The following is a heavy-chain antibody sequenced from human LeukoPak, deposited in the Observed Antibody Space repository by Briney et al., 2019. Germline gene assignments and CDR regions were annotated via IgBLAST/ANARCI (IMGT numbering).Heavy chain of an antibody. J-gene: IGHJ6*02. V-gene: IGHV3-7*04. Sequence: GGSLRLSCAASGFTFSTYWMSWVRQAPGKGLEGVANIKPDGSEKDYVDSLKGRFTISRDNAKNSLYLQVNSLRAGDTAVYYCARFGVAYGVDVWGQGTTVTVSS. D-gene: IGHD2-15*01. CDR2: IKPDGSEK. CDR1: GFTFSTYW. CDR3: ARFGVAYGVDV.